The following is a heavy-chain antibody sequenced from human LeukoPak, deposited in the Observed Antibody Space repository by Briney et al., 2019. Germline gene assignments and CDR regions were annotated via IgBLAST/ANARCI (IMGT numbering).Heavy chain of an antibody. CDR1: GGSFSGYY. D-gene: IGHD5-12*01. CDR2: INHSGST. J-gene: IGHJ4*02. V-gene: IGHV4-34*01. Sequence: SETLSLTCAVYGGSFSGYYRSWIRQPPGKGLEWIGEINHSGSTNYNPSLKSRVTISVDTSKNQFSLKLSSVTAADTAVYYCAGDIVATRTFDYWGQGTLVTVSS. CDR3: AGDIVATRTFDY.